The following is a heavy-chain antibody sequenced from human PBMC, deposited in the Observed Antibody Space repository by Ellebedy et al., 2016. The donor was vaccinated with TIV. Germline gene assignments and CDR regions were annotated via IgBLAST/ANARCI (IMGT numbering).Heavy chain of an antibody. CDR1: GFTFSSHW. D-gene: IGHD2-15*01. CDR2: IKQDGSEK. CDR3: ARDAGYCSAGSCYDS. V-gene: IGHV3-7*03. J-gene: IGHJ5*01. Sequence: GESLKISCAASGFTFSSHWMSWIRQTPGKGMEWLANIKQDGSEKYYLDSVKGRFTISRDNAKNSLFLQLNSLRAEDTAMYYCARDAGYCSAGSCYDSWGQGTLVTVSS.